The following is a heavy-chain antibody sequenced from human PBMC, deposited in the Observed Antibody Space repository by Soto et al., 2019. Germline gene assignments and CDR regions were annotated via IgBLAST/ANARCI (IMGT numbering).Heavy chain of an antibody. Sequence: ASLKVSCKASGYVFTNNDVMWVRQATGQGLEWMGWMNPGSGDTGYAQKFQGRVTMTRDISIATAYMELSSLRSDDTAIYYCARMETFGSLNWFDPWGQGTLVTVSS. CDR1: GYVFTNND. CDR2: MNPGSGDT. V-gene: IGHV1-8*01. CDR3: ARMETFGSLNWFDP. D-gene: IGHD3-16*01. J-gene: IGHJ5*02.